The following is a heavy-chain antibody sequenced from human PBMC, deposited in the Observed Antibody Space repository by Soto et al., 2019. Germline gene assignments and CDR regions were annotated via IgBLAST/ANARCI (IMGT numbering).Heavy chain of an antibody. D-gene: IGHD3-10*01. Sequence: QVQLQESGPGLVKPSETLSLTCTVSGGSISSYYWSWIRQPPGKGLEWIGYIYYSGSTNYNPSLKSRVTISVDTSKTQCPLTLSSVTAADTAVYYCAGAVGSGSYLHAFDIWGQGTMVTVSS. CDR2: IYYSGST. J-gene: IGHJ3*02. CDR1: GGSISSYY. V-gene: IGHV4-59*01. CDR3: AGAVGSGSYLHAFDI.